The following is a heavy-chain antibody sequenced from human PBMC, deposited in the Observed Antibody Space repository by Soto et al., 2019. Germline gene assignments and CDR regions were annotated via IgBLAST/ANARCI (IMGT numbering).Heavy chain of an antibody. V-gene: IGHV3-21*01. D-gene: IGHD6-6*01. CDR2: ISSSSSYI. CDR3: ARDLYSSSARYFDY. CDR1: GFTFSSYS. J-gene: IGHJ4*02. Sequence: EVQLVESGGGLVKPGGSLRLSCAASGFTFSSYSMKWVRQAPGKGLEWVSSISSSSSYIYYADSVKGRFTISRDNAKNLLYLQMNSLRAEDTAVYYCARDLYSSSARYFDYWGQGTLVTVSS.